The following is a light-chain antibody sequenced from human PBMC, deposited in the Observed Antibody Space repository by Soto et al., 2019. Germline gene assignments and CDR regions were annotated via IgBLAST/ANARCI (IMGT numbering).Light chain of an antibody. J-gene: IGKJ1*01. CDR1: QRVSSN. CDR2: GPS. Sequence: EIWITHPPATRSFSPGERATLSCRSSQRVSSNLAWYQQKPGQAPRLLIYGPSTRATGIPARFSGSGSGTEFTLTISSLQSEDFAVYYCQQYNDWPRTFGQGTKVEIK. CDR3: QQYNDWPRT. V-gene: IGKV3-15*01.